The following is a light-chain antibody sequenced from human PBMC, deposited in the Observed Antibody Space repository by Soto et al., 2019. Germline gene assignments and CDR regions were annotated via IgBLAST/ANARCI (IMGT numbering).Light chain of an antibody. CDR3: QHHNSYSEA. CDR2: DAS. Sequence: EVTQSPSSLSAAVGDRVTITCRASQSLGIWLAWHQQKPGKAPKLLIYDASTLKSGVPSRFSGSGSGTEFTLTISSLQPDDFATYYCQHHNSYSEAFGQGT. CDR1: QSLGIW. J-gene: IGKJ1*01. V-gene: IGKV1-5*01.